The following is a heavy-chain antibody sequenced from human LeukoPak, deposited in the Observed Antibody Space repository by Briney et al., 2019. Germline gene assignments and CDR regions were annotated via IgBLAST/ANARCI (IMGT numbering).Heavy chain of an antibody. CDR2: IYYSVNT. J-gene: IGHJ4*02. V-gene: IGHV4-59*08. Sequence: SETLSLTCTVSGGSISSHYWSWIRQPPGKGLEWIGYIYYSVNTNYNPPLKSRVTISIDTSKNQFSLKLSSVTAADTAVYYCARHGLYDRSGYYTFDYWGQGTLVTVSS. CDR3: ARHGLYDRSGYYTFDY. D-gene: IGHD3-22*01. CDR1: GGSISSHY.